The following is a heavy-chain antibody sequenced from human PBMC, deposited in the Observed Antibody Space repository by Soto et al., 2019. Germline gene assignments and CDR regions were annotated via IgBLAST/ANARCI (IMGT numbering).Heavy chain of an antibody. CDR3: AKGTYDSSGYYTAPDY. Sequence: GGSLRLSCAASGFSLDDYAMHWVRQAPGRGLEWVPGITWSSGYIGYADSVKGRFTISKDNAKNSLYLKMNSLRPEDTAVYYCAKGTYDSSGYYTAPDYWGQGTLVTVSS. J-gene: IGHJ4*02. CDR2: ITWSSGYI. CDR1: GFSLDDYA. V-gene: IGHV3-9*01. D-gene: IGHD3-22*01.